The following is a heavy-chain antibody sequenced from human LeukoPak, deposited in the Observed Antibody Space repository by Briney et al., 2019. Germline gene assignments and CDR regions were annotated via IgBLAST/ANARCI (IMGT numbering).Heavy chain of an antibody. V-gene: IGHV6-1*01. Sequence: SQTLSLTCAISGDSVSSNSAAWNWIRQSPSRGLEWLGRTYYRSKWYNDYAVSVKSRITIHPDTSKHQFSLQLNSVTPADTAVYYCARDLEVRGGVGILDPWGQGTLVTVSS. CDR3: ARDLEVRGGVGILDP. CDR2: TYYRSKWYN. CDR1: GDSVSSNSAA. D-gene: IGHD3-10*01. J-gene: IGHJ5*02.